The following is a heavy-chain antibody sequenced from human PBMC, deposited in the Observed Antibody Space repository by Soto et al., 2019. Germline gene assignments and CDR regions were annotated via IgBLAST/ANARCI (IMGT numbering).Heavy chain of an antibody. V-gene: IGHV1-8*01. CDR1: GYTFTSYD. CDR2: MNPNSGNT. Sequence: GASVKVSCKASGYTFTSYDTNWVRQATGQGLEWMGWMNPNSGNTGYAQKFQGRVTMTRDTSISTAYMELSSLRSEDTAVYYCARGLTIFGVVPTPIDYWGQGTLVTVSS. CDR3: ARGLTIFGVVPTPIDY. D-gene: IGHD3-3*01. J-gene: IGHJ4*02.